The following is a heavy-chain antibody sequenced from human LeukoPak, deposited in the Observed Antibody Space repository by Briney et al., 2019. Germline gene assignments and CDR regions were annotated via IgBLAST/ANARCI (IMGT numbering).Heavy chain of an antibody. V-gene: IGHV4-59*11. CDR2: IYYSGST. J-gene: IGHJ6*03. D-gene: IGHD1-1*01. CDR1: GGSISSHY. Sequence: SETLSLTCTVSGGSISSHYWSWIRQPPGKGLEWIGYIYYSGSTNYNPSPKSRVTISVDTSKNQFSLKLSSVTAADTAVYYCARANPTYRYNWNDGGYMDVWGKGTTVTVSS. CDR3: ARANPTYRYNWNDGGYMDV.